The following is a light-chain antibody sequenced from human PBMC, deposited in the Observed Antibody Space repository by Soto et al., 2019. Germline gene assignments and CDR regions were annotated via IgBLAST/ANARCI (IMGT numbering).Light chain of an antibody. Sequence: EIVMTQSPATLSVSPGERATLSCRASQSVSSNLAWYQQKPGQAPRLLIYHASTRATGIPARFSGSRSGTEFTLTISSLQSEDFAVYYCQQYNKWPLTFGGGTKMEIK. CDR3: QQYNKWPLT. V-gene: IGKV3-15*01. CDR1: QSVSSN. CDR2: HAS. J-gene: IGKJ4*01.